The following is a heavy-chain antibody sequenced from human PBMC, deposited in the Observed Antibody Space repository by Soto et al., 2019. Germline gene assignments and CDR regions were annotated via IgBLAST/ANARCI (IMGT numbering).Heavy chain of an antibody. CDR3: ARAASSSSFYYYYYGMDV. CDR1: GGTFSSYA. J-gene: IGHJ6*02. CDR2: IIPIFGTA. D-gene: IGHD6-6*01. Sequence: SVKVSCKASGGTFSSYAISWVRQAPGQGLEWMGGIIPIFGTANYAQKFQGRVTITADESTSTAYMELSSLRSEDTAVYYCARAASSSSFYYYYYGMDVWGQGTTVTVSS. V-gene: IGHV1-69*13.